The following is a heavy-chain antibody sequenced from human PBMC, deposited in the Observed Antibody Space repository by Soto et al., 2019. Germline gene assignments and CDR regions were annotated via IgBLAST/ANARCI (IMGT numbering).Heavy chain of an antibody. D-gene: IGHD3-22*01. CDR1: GYTFTSYY. J-gene: IGHJ6*02. Sequence: ASVKVSCKASGYTFTSYYMHWVRQAPGQGLEWMGIINPSGGSTSYAQKFRGRVTMTRDTSTSTVYMELSSLRSEDTAVYYCARSGGGTMFLVVIMDYYYGMDVWGQGTTVTVSS. V-gene: IGHV1-46*01. CDR2: INPSGGST. CDR3: ARSGGGTMFLVVIMDYYYGMDV.